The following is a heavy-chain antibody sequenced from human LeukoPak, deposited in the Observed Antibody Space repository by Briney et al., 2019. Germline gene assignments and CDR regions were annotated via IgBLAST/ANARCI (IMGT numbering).Heavy chain of an antibody. Sequence: GGSLRLSCAASGFTFSTYAVNWVRQAPGKGLEWVSTISGSGDSTYYADSVKGRFTISRDDSKNTLYLQMNSLRAEDTAVYYCAKRLGDYWGQGTLVTVSS. CDR3: AKRLGDY. CDR2: ISGSGDST. CDR1: GFTFSTYA. J-gene: IGHJ4*02. V-gene: IGHV3-23*01.